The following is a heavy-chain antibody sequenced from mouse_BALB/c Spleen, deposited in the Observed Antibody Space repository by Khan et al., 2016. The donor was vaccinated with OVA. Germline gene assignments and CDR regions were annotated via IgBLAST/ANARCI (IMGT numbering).Heavy chain of an antibody. CDR3: ARHTYGPFAF. CDR1: GFTFSNFA. V-gene: IGHV5-9-3*01. CDR2: ISSVSTYT. D-gene: IGHD1-1*01. J-gene: IGHJ3*01. Sequence: EVELVESGGGLVKPGGSLKLSCAASGFTFSNFAMSWVRQTPEKRLEWVATISSVSTYTYYPDSVKGRFTISRDNAKNTLYMQMSSLRSEEAAMFYCARHTYGPFAFWGQGTLVTVSA.